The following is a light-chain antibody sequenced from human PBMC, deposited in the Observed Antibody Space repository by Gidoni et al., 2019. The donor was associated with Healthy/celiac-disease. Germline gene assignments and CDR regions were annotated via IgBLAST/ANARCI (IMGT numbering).Light chain of an antibody. Sequence: QSALTQPASVSASPGQSITISCTGTSSHVGGYNYVSWYQQHPGKAPKLMIYEVSTRPSGVSNRFSGAKTGNTASLTITGLQAEDEADYYCSSYTSSSTLHVFGTGTKVTVL. CDR2: EVS. J-gene: IGLJ1*01. CDR3: SSYTSSSTLHV. V-gene: IGLV2-14*01. CDR1: SSHVGGYNY.